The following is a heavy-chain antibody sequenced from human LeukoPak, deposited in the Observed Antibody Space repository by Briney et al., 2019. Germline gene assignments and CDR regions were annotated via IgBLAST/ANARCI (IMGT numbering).Heavy chain of an antibody. CDR3: ARAWRYYDSSGYYYVTASGAFDI. Sequence: GGSLRLSCAASGFTFSSYDMHWVRQAPGKGLEWVSAIGTAGDTYYPGSVKGRFTISRENAKNSLYLQMNSLRAGDTAVYYCARAWRYYDSSGYYYVTASGAFDIWGQGTMVTVSS. V-gene: IGHV3-13*04. CDR1: GFTFSSYD. J-gene: IGHJ3*02. D-gene: IGHD3-22*01. CDR2: IGTAGDT.